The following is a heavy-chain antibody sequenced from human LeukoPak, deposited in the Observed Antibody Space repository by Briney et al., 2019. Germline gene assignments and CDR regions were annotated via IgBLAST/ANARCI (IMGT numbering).Heavy chain of an antibody. CDR2: INDSGTT. Sequence: SETLSLTCTVSSEFFSGYYWGWLRQPPGRGLEWIGDINDSGTTKYNPTLKNRVTISIDTSKSQFSLNVKPVTAADTAVYYCARLPLGAFGEVLNFDFWGQGTPVTVSS. J-gene: IGHJ4*02. CDR1: SEFFSGYY. V-gene: IGHV4-34*01. CDR3: ARLPLGAFGEVLNFDF. D-gene: IGHD3-10*01.